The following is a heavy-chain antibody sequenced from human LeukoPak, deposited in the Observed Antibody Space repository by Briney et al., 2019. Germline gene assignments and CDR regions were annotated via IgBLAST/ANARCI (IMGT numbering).Heavy chain of an antibody. CDR2: ISAYNGHT. CDR3: AREFGDFWSGIFDY. D-gene: IGHD3-3*01. J-gene: IGHJ4*02. Sequence: GASVKVSCKASGYTFTNYGISWVRQAPGQGLEWMGWISAYNGHTKYAQKFQGRVTMTTDTSTSTAYMELRSLRSDDTAVYYCAREFGDFWSGIFDYWGQGTLVTVSS. V-gene: IGHV1-18*01. CDR1: GYTFTNYG.